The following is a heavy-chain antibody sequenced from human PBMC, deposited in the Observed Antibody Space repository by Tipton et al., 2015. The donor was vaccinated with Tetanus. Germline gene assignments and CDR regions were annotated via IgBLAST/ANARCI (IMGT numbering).Heavy chain of an antibody. V-gene: IGHV4-59*01. J-gene: IGHJ6*03. CDR1: GASISTYS. Sequence: LSLTCTVSGASISTYSWTWIRQSPGKGLEWIAYLYFSGNTNYNPSLKTRVTMSPDTSKNQVSLRLNSVTAADRAVYYCARAGEGGYDATMGFYYYYMDVWGKGTTVTVSS. D-gene: IGHD5-12*01. CDR3: ARAGEGGYDATMGFYYYYMDV. CDR2: LYFSGNT.